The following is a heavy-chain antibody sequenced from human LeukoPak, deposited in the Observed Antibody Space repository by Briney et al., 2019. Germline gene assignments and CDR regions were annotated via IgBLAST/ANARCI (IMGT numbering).Heavy chain of an antibody. D-gene: IGHD6-19*01. CDR3: ARYHSGWYYSDY. CDR1: GFTFSSYG. CDR2: ISPTGGTT. V-gene: IGHV3-23*01. J-gene: IGHJ4*02. Sequence: GGSLRLSCLDSGFTFSSYGMSWVRQSPGKGLEYVASISPTGGTTYYADSVKGRFTISRDNSKNTLYLQMNSLRAEDTAVYYCARYHSGWYYSDYWGQGTLVTVSS.